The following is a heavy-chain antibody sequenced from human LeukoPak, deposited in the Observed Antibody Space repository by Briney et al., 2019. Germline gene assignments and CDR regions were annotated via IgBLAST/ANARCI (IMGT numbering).Heavy chain of an antibody. V-gene: IGHV4-34*01. CDR1: GGSFSGYY. D-gene: IGHD2-2*01. CDR3: ARPWVVPAASYAFDI. J-gene: IGHJ3*02. CDR2: INHSGST. Sequence: SETLSLTCAVYGGSFSGYYWSWIRQPPGKGLEWIGEINHSGSTNYSPSLKSRVTISVDTSKNQFSLKLSSVTAADTAVYYCARPWVVPAASYAFDIWGQGTMVTVSS.